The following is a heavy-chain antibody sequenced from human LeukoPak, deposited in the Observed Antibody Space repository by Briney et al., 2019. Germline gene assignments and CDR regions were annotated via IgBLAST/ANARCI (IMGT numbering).Heavy chain of an antibody. D-gene: IGHD5/OR15-5a*01. CDR3: IRGGIQVSGIDAFDT. CDR1: GFTFSSYD. J-gene: IGHJ3*02. Sequence: PGGSLRLSCAASGFTFSSYDMHWVRQAPGRGLEWVSATGIAGDTYYPDSVKGRFTISRENAKNSMYLQMNSLKEGDTAVYYCIRGGIQVSGIDAFDTWGQGTMVTVSS. V-gene: IGHV3-13*01. CDR2: TGIAGDT.